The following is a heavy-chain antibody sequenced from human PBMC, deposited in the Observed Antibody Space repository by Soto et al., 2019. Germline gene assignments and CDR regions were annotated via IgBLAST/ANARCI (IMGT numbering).Heavy chain of an antibody. CDR3: AKDSCSRPQGCFDP. J-gene: IGHJ5*02. CDR2: ISGSGDYT. Sequence: EVQLLESGGGLVQPGESLRLSCAASGFTFSSYAMTWVRQAPGKGLEWVSSISGSGDYTYFADSVKGRFTISRDNSTDTLYLQMSSLRVEDTAVYYCAKDSCSRPQGCFDPWGQGTLVTVSS. D-gene: IGHD2-15*01. V-gene: IGHV3-23*01. CDR1: GFTFSSYA.